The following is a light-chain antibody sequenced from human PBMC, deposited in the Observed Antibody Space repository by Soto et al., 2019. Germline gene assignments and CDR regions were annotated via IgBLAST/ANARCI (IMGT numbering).Light chain of an antibody. CDR3: QQSYSTPRT. CDR1: QSISSF. Sequence: DIQMTQSPSSLSASVGDRVTITCRASQSISSFLNWYQKKPGKAPKLLIYAASSLQSGVPSRFSGSGSGTDFTLTISSLQHEDVATYYCQQSYSTPRTFGQGTKVEIK. V-gene: IGKV1-39*01. J-gene: IGKJ1*01. CDR2: AAS.